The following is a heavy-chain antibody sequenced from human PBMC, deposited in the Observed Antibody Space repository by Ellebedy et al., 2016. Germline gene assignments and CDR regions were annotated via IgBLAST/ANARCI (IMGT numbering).Heavy chain of an antibody. J-gene: IGHJ3*02. CDR3: ARDGGYCSGGSCHGYAFDI. V-gene: IGHV4-59*01. CDR2: IYYSGST. CDR1: GGSISSYY. Sequence: GSLRLXXTVSGGSISSYYWSWIRQPPGKGLEWIGYIYYSGSTNYNPSLKSRVTISVDTSKNQFSLKLSSVTAADTAVYYCARDGGYCSGGSCHGYAFDIWGQGTMVTVSS. D-gene: IGHD2-15*01.